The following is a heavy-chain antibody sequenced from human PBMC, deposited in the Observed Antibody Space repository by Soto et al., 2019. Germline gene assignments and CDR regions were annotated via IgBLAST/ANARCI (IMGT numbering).Heavy chain of an antibody. CDR3: AKDLGYCTNGVCYEVYYYYGMDV. J-gene: IGHJ6*02. CDR1: GFTFSSYG. V-gene: IGHV3-30*18. Sequence: GGSLRLSCAASGFTFSSYGMHWVGQAPCKGLEWVAVISYDGSNKYYADSVKGRFTISRDNSKNTLYLQMNSLRAEDTAVYYCAKDLGYCTNGVCYEVYYYYGMDVWGQGT. CDR2: ISYDGSNK. D-gene: IGHD2-8*01.